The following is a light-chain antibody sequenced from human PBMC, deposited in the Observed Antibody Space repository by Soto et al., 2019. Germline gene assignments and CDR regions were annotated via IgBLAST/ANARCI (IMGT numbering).Light chain of an antibody. CDR2: GAF. J-gene: IGKJ4*01. CDR1: QSVSSD. CDR3: QQYNNWPLT. Sequence: ERVMTQAPATLSVSPGERATLSCRASQSVSSDLAWYQQKPGQGPRLLIYGAFNRAAGVPARFSGSGSGTEFTLTISSLQSEDFAVYYCQQYNNWPLTFGGGTKVDIK. V-gene: IGKV3-15*01.